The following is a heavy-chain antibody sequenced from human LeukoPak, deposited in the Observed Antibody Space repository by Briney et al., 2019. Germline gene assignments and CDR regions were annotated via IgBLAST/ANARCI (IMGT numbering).Heavy chain of an antibody. CDR1: GGTFSTSA. Sequence: SVKVSCKTSGGTFSTSAITWVRQAPGQGLEWMGRIIPVLNITTYAQRFQGRVTITADASTSTVYMELSSLRSEETAVYYCARDQGLTAPPPYGLDVWGQGTTVIVSS. D-gene: IGHD5-18*01. V-gene: IGHV1-69*04. CDR2: IIPVLNIT. J-gene: IGHJ6*02. CDR3: ARDQGLTAPPPYGLDV.